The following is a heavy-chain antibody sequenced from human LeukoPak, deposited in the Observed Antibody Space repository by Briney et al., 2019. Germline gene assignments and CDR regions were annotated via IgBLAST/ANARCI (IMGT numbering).Heavy chain of an antibody. CDR1: GGSISGYY. CDR3: ARGRLFGYCSSTSCYTHLDY. CDR2: INHGGST. J-gene: IGHJ4*02. Sequence: SETLSLTCTVSGGSISGYYWSWIRQPPGKGLEWIGEINHGGSTNYNPSLKSRVTISVDTSKNQFSLKLSSVTAADTAVYYCARGRLFGYCSSTSCYTHLDYWGQGTLVTVSS. D-gene: IGHD2-2*02. V-gene: IGHV4-34*01.